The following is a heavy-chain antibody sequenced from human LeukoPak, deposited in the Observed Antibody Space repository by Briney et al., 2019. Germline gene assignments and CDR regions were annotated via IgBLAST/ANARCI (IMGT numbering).Heavy chain of an antibody. J-gene: IGHJ6*03. V-gene: IGHV4-39*01. D-gene: IGHD4-17*01. CDR1: GGSTTSSSYY. Sequence: SQTLSLTCTVAGGSTTSSSYYWGRMRQPPGEGLEWIGRRYYSGSTYYNPPLKSRVTISGDTSKSHFSLSLTSVTTADTAVYYCARQGNGDYCSYYYIDVWGKGTTVTVSS. CDR2: RYYSGST. CDR3: ARQGNGDYCSYYYIDV.